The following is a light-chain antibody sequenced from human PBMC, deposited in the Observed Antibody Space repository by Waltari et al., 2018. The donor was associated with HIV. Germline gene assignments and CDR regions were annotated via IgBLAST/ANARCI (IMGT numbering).Light chain of an antibody. CDR2: YDS. Sequence: SYVLTQPPSVSVAPGKTARITCGGNNIGSNSVQWYQQKPGQAPLLVIKYDSDRPSGLPERFSGSNSGNTATLTISRVEAGDEADYYCQVWDSSSDHVVFGGGTKLSVL. CDR1: NIGSNS. V-gene: IGLV3-21*01. J-gene: IGLJ2*01. CDR3: QVWDSSSDHVV.